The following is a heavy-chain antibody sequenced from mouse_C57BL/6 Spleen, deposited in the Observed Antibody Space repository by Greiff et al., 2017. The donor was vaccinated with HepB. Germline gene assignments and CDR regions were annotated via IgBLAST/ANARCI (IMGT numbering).Heavy chain of an antibody. Sequence: QVQLQQSGAELVKPGASVKISCKASGYAFSSYWMNWVKQRPGKGLEWIGQIYPGDGDTNYNGKFKGKATLTADKSSSTAYMQLSSLTSEDSAVYFCARDGNYWWYFDVWGTGTTVTVSS. J-gene: IGHJ1*03. D-gene: IGHD2-1*01. V-gene: IGHV1-80*01. CDR2: IYPGDGDT. CDR1: GYAFSSYW. CDR3: ARDGNYWWYFDV.